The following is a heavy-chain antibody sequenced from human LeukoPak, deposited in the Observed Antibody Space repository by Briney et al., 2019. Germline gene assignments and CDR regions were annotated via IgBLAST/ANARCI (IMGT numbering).Heavy chain of an antibody. J-gene: IGHJ4*02. CDR2: TYNTYKWYN. CDR3: ARDDGNTGWYSFDY. V-gene: IGHV6-1*01. CDR1: GDSASIKNGA. D-gene: IGHD6-19*01. Sequence: QTLSLTCAISGDSASIKNGACDWIRHSPSRGLEWLASTYNTYKWYNQYTESVKGRIAINPDTSKKQFSLQLNSVTPEDTAVYNCARDDGNTGWYSFDYWGQGTLVTVSS.